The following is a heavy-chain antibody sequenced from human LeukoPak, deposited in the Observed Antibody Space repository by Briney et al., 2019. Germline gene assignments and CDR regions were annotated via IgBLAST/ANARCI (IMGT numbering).Heavy chain of an antibody. V-gene: IGHV3-7*01. CDR1: GFTFSSYA. D-gene: IGHD2-15*01. CDR3: ARDQCSGGSCYLDY. Sequence: GGSLRLSCAASGFTFSSYAMSWVRQAPGKGLEWVANIRQDGSEKYYVDSVKGRFSISRDNAKNSLYLQMNSLRAEDTAVYYCARDQCSGGSCYLDYWGQGTLVTVSS. CDR2: IRQDGSEK. J-gene: IGHJ4*02.